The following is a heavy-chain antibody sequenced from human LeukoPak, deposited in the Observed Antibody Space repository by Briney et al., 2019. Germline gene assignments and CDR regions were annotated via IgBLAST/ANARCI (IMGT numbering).Heavy chain of an antibody. J-gene: IGHJ4*02. CDR3: ARGPTYYDYVWGSYRSRPFDY. V-gene: IGHV4-34*01. CDR1: GGSFIGYY. Sequence: SETLSLTCAVYGGSFIGYYWSWIRQPPGKGLEWIGEINHSGSTNYNPSLKSRVTISVDTSKNQFSLKLSSVTAADTAVYYCARGPTYYDYVWGSYRSRPFDYWGQGTLVTVSS. D-gene: IGHD3-16*02. CDR2: INHSGST.